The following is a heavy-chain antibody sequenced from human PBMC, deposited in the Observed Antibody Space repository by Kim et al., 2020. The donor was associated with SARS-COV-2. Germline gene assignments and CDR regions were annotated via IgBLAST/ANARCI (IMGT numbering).Heavy chain of an antibody. CDR3: ARRIAAAGTPIGY. J-gene: IGHJ4*02. Sequence: AQKSQGRVTMTRSTSITTAYMELSSLRSEDTAVYYCARRIAAAGTPIGYWGQGTLVTVSS. V-gene: IGHV1-8*01. D-gene: IGHD6-13*01.